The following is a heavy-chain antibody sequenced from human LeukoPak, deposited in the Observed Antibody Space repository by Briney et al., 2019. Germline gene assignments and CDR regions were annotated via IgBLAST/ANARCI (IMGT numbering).Heavy chain of an antibody. CDR3: ASSYGLNWFVP. CDR1: GYSICSGYY. V-gene: IGHV4-38-2*02. J-gene: IGHJ5*02. D-gene: IGHD5-18*01. Sequence: TSETLSLTCTVSGYSICSGYYWGWTRRPPGKGLEWIGSIYHSGSTYYNPSLKSRVTISVDTSKNQSSLKPRSVTAADTAVYYCASSYGLNWFVPWGQGTLVTVSS. CDR2: IYHSGST.